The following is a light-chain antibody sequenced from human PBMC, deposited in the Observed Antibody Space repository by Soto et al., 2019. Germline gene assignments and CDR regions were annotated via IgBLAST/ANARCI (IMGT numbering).Light chain of an antibody. CDR2: GAS. J-gene: IGKJ5*01. CDR3: QQYGSSPLIT. Sequence: EIVLTQSPGTLSLSPGQRATLSCRASQRLSASNIAWYQQKPGQAPKFLIYGASSRATGIPDRFSGSGSGTDFTLTISRLEPEDFAVYHCQQYGSSPLITFGQGTRLEIK. V-gene: IGKV3-20*01. CDR1: QRLSASN.